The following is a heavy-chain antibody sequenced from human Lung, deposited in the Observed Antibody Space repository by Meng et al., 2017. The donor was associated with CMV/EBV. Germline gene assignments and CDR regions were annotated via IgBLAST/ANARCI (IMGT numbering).Heavy chain of an antibody. CDR3: ARELSSSSYYYGMDV. Sequence: ESLKISXKGSGYSFTSYWIGWVRQMPGKGLEWMGIIYPGDSDTRYSPSFQGQVTISADKSISTAYLQWSSLKASDTAMYYCARELSSSSYYYGMDVWGQGTTVTVSS. D-gene: IGHD6-6*01. V-gene: IGHV5-51*01. CDR2: IYPGDSDT. CDR1: GYSFTSYW. J-gene: IGHJ6*02.